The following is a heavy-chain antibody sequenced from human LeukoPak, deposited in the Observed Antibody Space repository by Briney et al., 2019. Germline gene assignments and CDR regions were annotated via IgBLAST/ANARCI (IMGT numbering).Heavy chain of an antibody. V-gene: IGHV3-21*05. J-gene: IGHJ3*02. CDR2: INHDGNDI. D-gene: IGHD1-1*01. CDR3: AGDGTGVLPGNAFDI. Sequence: GGSLRLSCAASGFTFSTHSMNWVRQAPGKGLEWVSYINHDGNDIYYGESVKGRFTISRDNAKNSLYLQIHTLRAEDTAVYYCAGDGTGVLPGNAFDIWSQGTMVTVSS. CDR1: GFTFSTHS.